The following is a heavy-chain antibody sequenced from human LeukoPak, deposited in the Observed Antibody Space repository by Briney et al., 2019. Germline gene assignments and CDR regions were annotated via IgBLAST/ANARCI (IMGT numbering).Heavy chain of an antibody. D-gene: IGHD2-2*01. J-gene: IGHJ5*02. CDR1: GGSISSSNW. Sequence: PSGTLSLTCAVSGGSISSSNWWSWVRQPPGKGLEWIGEIYHSGSTNYNPSLKSRVTVSVDKSKNQFSLKLSSVTAADTAVYYCARGQDIVVVPAAICFDPWGQGTRVTVSS. CDR2: IYHSGST. CDR3: ARGQDIVVVPAAICFDP. V-gene: IGHV4-4*02.